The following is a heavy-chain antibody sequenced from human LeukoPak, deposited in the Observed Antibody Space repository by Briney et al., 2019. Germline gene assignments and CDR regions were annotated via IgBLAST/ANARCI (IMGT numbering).Heavy chain of an antibody. CDR2: TSHSDDTI. Sequence: GGSLRLSCVASGFTFSHYYMAWIRPAEGKGLEWVSSTSHSDDTISDADSAKGRFTISRDNAKNPLYLQINSLRAEDTAVYYCARDRTTLILYDNWGQGTLVTVSS. J-gene: IGHJ4*02. CDR1: GFTFSHYY. CDR3: ARDRTTLILYDN. D-gene: IGHD4-11*01. V-gene: IGHV3-11*01.